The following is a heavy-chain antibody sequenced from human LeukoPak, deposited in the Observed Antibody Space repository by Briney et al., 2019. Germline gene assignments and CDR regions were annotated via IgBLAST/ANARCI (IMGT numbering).Heavy chain of an antibody. Sequence: GGSLRLSCAASGFTFSSYAMHWVRQAPGKGLEYVSAISSNGGSTYYANSVKGRFTISRDNSKNTLYLQMGSLRAEDMAVYYCARVEQLYFDYWGQGTLVTVSS. CDR2: ISSNGGST. J-gene: IGHJ4*02. V-gene: IGHV3-64*01. CDR3: ARVEQLYFDY. CDR1: GFTFSSYA. D-gene: IGHD6-13*01.